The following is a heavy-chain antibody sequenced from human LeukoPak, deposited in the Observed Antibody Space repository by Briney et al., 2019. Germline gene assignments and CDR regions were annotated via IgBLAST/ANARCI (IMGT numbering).Heavy chain of an antibody. CDR3: ARERGGSYWDFDY. V-gene: IGHV4-59*12. CDR1: GGSISSYY. Sequence: SETLSLTCTVSGGSISSYYWSWIRQPPGKGLEWIGYIYYSGSTNYNPSLKSRVTISVDTSKNQFSLKLSSVTAADTAVYYCARERGGSYWDFDYWGQGTLVTVSS. J-gene: IGHJ4*02. CDR2: IYYSGST. D-gene: IGHD1-26*01.